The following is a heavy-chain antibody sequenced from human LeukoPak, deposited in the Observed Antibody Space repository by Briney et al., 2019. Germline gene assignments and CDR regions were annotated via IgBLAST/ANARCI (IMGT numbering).Heavy chain of an antibody. J-gene: IGHJ4*02. V-gene: IGHV3-74*01. CDR2: IKYDGSYT. Sequence: QAGGSLRLSCAASGFTFSGYWMHWVRHARGKGLVWVARIKYDGSYTNYADSVKGRFAISRDNAKNTLYLQLNSLRAEDTAVYYCARRDYFDDWGQGTLVTVPS. CDR3: ARRDYFDD. CDR1: GFTFSGYW.